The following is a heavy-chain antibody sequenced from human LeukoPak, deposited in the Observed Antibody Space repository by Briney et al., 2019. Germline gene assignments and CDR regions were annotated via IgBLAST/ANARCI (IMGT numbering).Heavy chain of an antibody. CDR3: ARDIVVVAAGVYGMDV. D-gene: IGHD2-15*01. V-gene: IGHV1-2*02. CDR1: GYTFTGYY. Sequence: ASVKVSFKASGYTFTGYYMHWVRQAPGQGPEWMGWIKVNSGATNYAQKFQGRVTMTRDTSITTVYMELSSLRSDDTAVCYCARDIVVVAAGVYGMDVWGQGTTITVSS. CDR2: IKVNSGAT. J-gene: IGHJ6*02.